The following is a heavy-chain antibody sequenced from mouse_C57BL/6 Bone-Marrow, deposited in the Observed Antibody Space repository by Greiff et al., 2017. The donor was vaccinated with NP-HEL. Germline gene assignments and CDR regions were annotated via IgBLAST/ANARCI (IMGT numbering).Heavy chain of an antibody. V-gene: IGHV3-6*01. CDR1: GYSITSGYY. CDR2: ISYDGSN. CDR3: ARDPPYYSNYDWYFDV. J-gene: IGHJ1*03. D-gene: IGHD2-5*01. Sequence: EVQLQESGPGLVKPSQSLSLTCSVTGYSITSGYYWNWIRQFPGNKLEWMGYISYDGSNNYNPSLKNRISITRDTSKNQFFLKLNSVTTEDTATYYCARDPPYYSNYDWYFDVWGTGTTVTVSS.